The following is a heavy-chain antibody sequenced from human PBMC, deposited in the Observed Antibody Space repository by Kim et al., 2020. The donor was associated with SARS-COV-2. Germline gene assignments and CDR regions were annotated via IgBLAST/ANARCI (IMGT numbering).Heavy chain of an antibody. J-gene: IGHJ2*01. Sequence: EESLKISCKGSGYSFTSYWIGWVRQMPGKGLEWMGIIYPGDSDTRYSPSFQGQVTISADKSISTAYLQWSSLKASDTAMYYCARTINAARWYFDLWGRGTLVTVSS. CDR1: GYSFTSYW. CDR2: IYPGDSDT. V-gene: IGHV5-51*01. CDR3: ARTINAARWYFDL.